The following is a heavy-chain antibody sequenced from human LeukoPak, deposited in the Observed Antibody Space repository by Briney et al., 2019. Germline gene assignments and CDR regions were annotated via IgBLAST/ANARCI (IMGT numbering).Heavy chain of an antibody. J-gene: IGHJ4*02. V-gene: IGHV3-49*04. CDR2: IRSKDYYETG. CDR1: GFRFRDYG. D-gene: IGHD3-3*01. CDR3: TRGRSAWGY. Sequence: GGSLRLSCTAYGFRFRDYGMSWVRQVPGEGLEWVGYIRSKDYYETGEYAASVKGRFTISRDDSESIAYLQMNRLRTEDTAIYYCTRGRSAWGYWGQGTLVVVSS.